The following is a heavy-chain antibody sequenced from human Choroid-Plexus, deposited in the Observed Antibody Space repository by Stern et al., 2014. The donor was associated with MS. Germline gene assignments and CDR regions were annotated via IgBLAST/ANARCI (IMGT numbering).Heavy chain of an antibody. CDR1: GFTFGSCA. CDR2: VSQDGSYK. Sequence: VQLVESGGGVVQPGRPLRLSCVASGFTFGSCAMHWVRQAPGKGLERVGGVSQDGSYKYYADSVKGRFTISRDNSQNTLYMQMSSLRPEDTAVYYCAKDRQYLTYFFDHWGQGSLVTVSS. CDR3: AKDRQYLTYFFDH. V-gene: IGHV3-30*18. D-gene: IGHD2/OR15-2a*01. J-gene: IGHJ5*02.